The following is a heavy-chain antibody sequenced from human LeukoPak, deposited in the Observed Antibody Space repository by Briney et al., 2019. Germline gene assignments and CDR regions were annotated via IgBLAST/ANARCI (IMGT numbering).Heavy chain of an antibody. V-gene: IGHV1-2*02. CDR2: INPNSGGT. Sequence: GASVKVSCKASGYTFTGYYMHWVRQAPGQGLEWMGWINPNSGGTNYAQKFQGRVTMTRDTSISTAYMELSRLRSDVTAVYYCARALSRAAAGPKGYWGQGTLVTVSS. J-gene: IGHJ4*02. CDR1: GYTFTGYY. D-gene: IGHD6-13*01. CDR3: ARALSRAAAGPKGY.